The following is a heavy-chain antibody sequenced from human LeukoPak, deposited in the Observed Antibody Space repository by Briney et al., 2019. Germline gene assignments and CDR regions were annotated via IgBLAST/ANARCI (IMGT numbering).Heavy chain of an antibody. D-gene: IGHD2-21*02. J-gene: IGHJ4*02. V-gene: IGHV3-23*01. CDR1: GFTFNSYA. Sequence: PGGSLRLSCAASGFTFNSYAMSWVRQAPGKGLEWVSAIGGSGANTYYADSVKSRFTISRDNAKNTLFLQMNSLTAEDTAVYYCAKEIVTAIGSWGQGTLVTVSS. CDR3: AKEIVTAIGS. CDR2: IGGSGANT.